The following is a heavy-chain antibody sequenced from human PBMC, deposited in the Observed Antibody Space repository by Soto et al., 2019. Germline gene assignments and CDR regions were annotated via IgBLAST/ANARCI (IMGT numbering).Heavy chain of an antibody. Sequence: LGGSLRLSCAASGFTFSSYSMNWVRQAPGKGLEWVSSISSSSSYIYYADSVKGRFTISRDNAKNSLYLQMNSLRAEDTAVYYCARDKDGYNYGSPFDYWGQGTLVTVSS. V-gene: IGHV3-21*01. CDR3: ARDKDGYNYGSPFDY. CDR2: ISSSSSYI. D-gene: IGHD5-12*01. CDR1: GFTFSSYS. J-gene: IGHJ4*02.